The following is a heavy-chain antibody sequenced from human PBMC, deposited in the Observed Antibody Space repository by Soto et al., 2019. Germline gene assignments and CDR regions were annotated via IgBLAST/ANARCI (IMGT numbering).Heavy chain of an antibody. J-gene: IGHJ4*02. Sequence: ASVKVSCKASGFTFTSSAVQWVRQVRGQRLEWIGWIVVGSGNTNYAQKFQERVTITRDMSTSTAYMELSSLRSEGTAVYYCAAGPGYSSGWSDYWGQGTLVTVSS. D-gene: IGHD6-19*01. CDR1: GFTFTSSA. CDR3: AAGPGYSSGWSDY. V-gene: IGHV1-58*01. CDR2: IVVGSGNT.